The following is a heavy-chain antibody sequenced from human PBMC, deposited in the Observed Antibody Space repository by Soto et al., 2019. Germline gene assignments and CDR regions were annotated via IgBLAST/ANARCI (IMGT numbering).Heavy chain of an antibody. CDR2: IYYSGST. CDR3: ARPLNSPYGDYPVGGAFDI. V-gene: IGHV4-39*01. D-gene: IGHD4-17*01. Sequence: SETLSLTCTVSGGSISSSSYYWGWIRQPPGKGLEWIGSIYYSGSTYYNPSLKSRVTISVDTSKNQFSLKLSSVTAADTAVYYCARPLNSPYGDYPVGGAFDIWGQGTMVTVSS. J-gene: IGHJ3*02. CDR1: GGSISSSSYY.